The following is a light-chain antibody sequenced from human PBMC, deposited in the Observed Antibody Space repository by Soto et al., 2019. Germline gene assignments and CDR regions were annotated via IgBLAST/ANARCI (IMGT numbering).Light chain of an antibody. J-gene: IGKJ1*01. CDR1: QSVSSR. CDR2: GAS. CDR3: QHYYGTSPIS. Sequence: VLTQSPGTLSLSPWERATLSCSARQSVSSRLAWYQHKSGQAPRLLISGASRRATGIPDRFSGSGSGTDFTLTISRLEPEDFALYYCQHYYGTSPISFGQGTKVDIK. V-gene: IGKV3-20*01.